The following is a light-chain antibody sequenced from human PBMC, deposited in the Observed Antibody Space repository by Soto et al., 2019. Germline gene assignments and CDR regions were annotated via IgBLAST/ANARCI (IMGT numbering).Light chain of an antibody. CDR1: QTLNSY. CDR3: QHSYSIPRT. J-gene: IGKJ4*02. CDR2: AAS. V-gene: IGKV1-39*01. Sequence: DIPLTPSPSSMAASVGRRVPITCRASQTLNSYLTWYQQETGKAPKLLIYAASRLESGVPSRFSGSGSGTDFTLTISSLQPEDFATYYCQHSYSIPRTFGEGTKVDI.